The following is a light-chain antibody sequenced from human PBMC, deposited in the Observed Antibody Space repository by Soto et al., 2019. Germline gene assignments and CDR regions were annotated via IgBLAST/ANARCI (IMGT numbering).Light chain of an antibody. J-gene: IGKJ4*01. CDR1: QGTGSW. Sequence: DIQLAQSPSSVSASVGDRVTITCRASQGTGSWLAWYQQKPGKAPKLLIYAASSLQSGVPSRFSGSGSGTDFTLTISSQLPEDFASYHCQQTNSFPPTFGGGTKVEIQ. V-gene: IGKV1D-12*01. CDR2: AAS. CDR3: QQTNSFPPT.